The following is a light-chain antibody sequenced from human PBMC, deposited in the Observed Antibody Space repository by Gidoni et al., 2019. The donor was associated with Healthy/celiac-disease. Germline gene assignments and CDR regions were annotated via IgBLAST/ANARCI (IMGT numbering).Light chain of an antibody. J-gene: IGLJ2*01. Sequence: SYELTQPPSVSVSPGQTASITCSGDKLGDKYACWYQQKPGQSPVLVIYQDSKRPSRIPERFSGSNSGNTATLTIRGTQAVDEADYSCQAWDSSTVVFGGGTKLTVL. CDR2: QDS. CDR1: KLGDKY. CDR3: QAWDSSTVV. V-gene: IGLV3-1*01.